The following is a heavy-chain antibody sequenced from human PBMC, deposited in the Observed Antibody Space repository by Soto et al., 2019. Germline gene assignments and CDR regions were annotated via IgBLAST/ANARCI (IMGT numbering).Heavy chain of an antibody. D-gene: IGHD6-19*01. CDR1: GFTFSSYG. Sequence: QVQLVESGGGVVQPGRSLRLSCAASGFTFSSYGMHWVLQAPGKGLEWVAVISYDGSNKYYADSVKGRFTISRDNSKNTRYLQMNSLRGEDTAVYYCAKDGGIAVAGFDYWGQGTLVTVSS. CDR2: ISYDGSNK. V-gene: IGHV3-30*18. J-gene: IGHJ4*02. CDR3: AKDGGIAVAGFDY.